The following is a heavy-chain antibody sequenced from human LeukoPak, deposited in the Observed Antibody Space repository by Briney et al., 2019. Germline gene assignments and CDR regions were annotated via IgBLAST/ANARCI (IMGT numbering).Heavy chain of an antibody. CDR1: GYSFTTYW. CDR3: ARLYIASSPDY. D-gene: IGHD6-6*01. V-gene: IGHV5-51*01. J-gene: IGHJ4*02. CDR2: VYPGDSDT. Sequence: GESLKISCKASGYSFTTYWIGWVRQMPGKGLELMGIVYPGDSDTRYSPSFQGQVTISADKPINTASLQWSSLKASDTAMYYCARLYIASSPDYWGQGTLVTVSS.